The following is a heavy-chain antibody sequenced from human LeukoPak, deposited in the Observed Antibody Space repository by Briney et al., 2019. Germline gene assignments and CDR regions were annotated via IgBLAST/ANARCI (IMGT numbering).Heavy chain of an antibody. CDR2: MNSKTGGT. V-gene: IGHV1-2*02. D-gene: IGHD3-10*01. CDR1: GYTFTGDY. J-gene: IGHJ5*02. CDR3: ARGLLVRGLINWFDP. Sequence: ASVKVSCKASGYTFTGDYMHWVRQAPGQGLEWMGWMNSKTGGTNYAHNFQGRVTMTRDTSITTAHMELTRLTSDDTAVYYCARGLLVRGLINWFDPWGQGTLVTVSS.